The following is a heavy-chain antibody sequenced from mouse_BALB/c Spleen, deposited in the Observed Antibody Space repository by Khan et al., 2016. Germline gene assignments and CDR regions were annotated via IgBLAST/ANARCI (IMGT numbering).Heavy chain of an antibody. CDR1: GYTFSSYW. CDR2: ILPRRGTT. Sequence: QVQLQQSGAELMKPGASGKISCKATGYTFSSYWIEWVKQRPGHGLEWIGEILPRRGTTNYNEKFKGKATFTADTSSNSAYMQLSSLTSEESAVYYCARRSNPDYWGQGTTLTVAS. D-gene: IGHD4-1*01. V-gene: IGHV1-9*01. CDR3: ARRSNPDY. J-gene: IGHJ2*01.